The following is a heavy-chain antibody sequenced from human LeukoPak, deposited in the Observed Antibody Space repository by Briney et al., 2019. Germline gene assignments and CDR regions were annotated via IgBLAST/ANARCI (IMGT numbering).Heavy chain of an antibody. Sequence: GGSLRLSCAASGFTFDDHAMYWVRQAPGQGLEWFSGINWDGSRIGYADAVKGRFTISRDSAKKSLYLQVNSLRTEDTALYYCARASYYYDTSGLGALDIWGQGTLVTVSS. J-gene: IGHJ3*02. V-gene: IGHV3-9*01. CDR1: GFTFDDHA. CDR2: INWDGSRI. D-gene: IGHD3-22*01. CDR3: ARASYYYDTSGLGALDI.